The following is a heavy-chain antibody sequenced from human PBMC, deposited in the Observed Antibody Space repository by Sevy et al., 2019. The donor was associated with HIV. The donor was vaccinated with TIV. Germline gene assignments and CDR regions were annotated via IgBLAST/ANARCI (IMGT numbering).Heavy chain of an antibody. CDR3: AGGDTPMITDLDY. CDR2: ITSGGAT. D-gene: IGHD3-16*01. V-gene: IGHV3-23*01. Sequence: LSLTCAASGLTFTTNAMSWVRQAPGKGLEWVAGITSGGATYYADSVKGRFTVSRDNSKNTLYLQLNSLRADDTAVFYCAGGDTPMITDLDYWGQGTLVTVSS. J-gene: IGHJ4*02. CDR1: GLTFTTNA.